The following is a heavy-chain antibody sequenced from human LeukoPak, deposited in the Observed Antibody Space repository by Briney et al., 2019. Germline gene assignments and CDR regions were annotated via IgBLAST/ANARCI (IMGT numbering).Heavy chain of an antibody. V-gene: IGHV4-38-2*02. D-gene: IGHD3-10*01. Sequence: KTSETLSLTCTVSGYSISSGYYWGWIRQPPGKGLEWIGSIYYSGSTYYNPSLKSRVTISVDTSKNQFSLKLSSVTAADTAVYYCARQGGTITMVRGVKNWFDPWGQGTLVTVSS. CDR1: GYSISSGYY. CDR2: IYYSGST. J-gene: IGHJ5*02. CDR3: ARQGGTITMVRGVKNWFDP.